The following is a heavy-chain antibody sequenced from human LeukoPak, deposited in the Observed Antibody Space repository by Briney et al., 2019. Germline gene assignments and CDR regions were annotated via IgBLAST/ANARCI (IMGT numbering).Heavy chain of an antibody. CDR2: IRYDGSNK. V-gene: IGHV3-30*02. CDR1: GFTFSSYG. Sequence: PGGSLRLSCAASGFTFSSYGMHWVRQAPGKGLEWVAFIRYDGSNKYYADSVKGRFTISRDNSKNTLYLQMNSLRAEDTAVYYCAKDHGGSYFPEYFQHWGQGTLVTVSS. CDR3: AKDHGGSYFPEYFQH. J-gene: IGHJ1*01. D-gene: IGHD1-26*01.